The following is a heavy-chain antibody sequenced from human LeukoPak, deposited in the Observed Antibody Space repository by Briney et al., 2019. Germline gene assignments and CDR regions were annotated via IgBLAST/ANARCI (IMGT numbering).Heavy chain of an antibody. Sequence: GGSLRLSCAASGFSVRSYAITWVRQAPGKGLEWVSIISGRRGSTYYADSVKGRFTISRDNSKNTLYLQMNSLRVEDTAVYYCAKSGLNRFDYWGQGTLVTVSS. CDR2: ISGRRGST. CDR3: AKSGLNRFDY. V-gene: IGHV3-23*01. CDR1: GFSVRSYA. J-gene: IGHJ4*02. D-gene: IGHD2-15*01.